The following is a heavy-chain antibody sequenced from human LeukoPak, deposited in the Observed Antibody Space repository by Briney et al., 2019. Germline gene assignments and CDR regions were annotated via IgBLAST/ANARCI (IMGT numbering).Heavy chain of an antibody. CDR1: GYTFTSYA. V-gene: IGHV1-69*13. CDR2: IIPIFGTT. CDR3: ARDAYYYGDVEFSYYTYYMDV. Sequence: SVKVSCKASGYTFTSYAMNWVRQAPGQGLEWMGGIIPIFGTTIYARNFQDRVTITADESTGTTYMDLSSLRSEDTAVYYCARDAYYYGDVEFSYYTYYMDVWGKGTPVTVSS. J-gene: IGHJ6*03. D-gene: IGHD3-16*01.